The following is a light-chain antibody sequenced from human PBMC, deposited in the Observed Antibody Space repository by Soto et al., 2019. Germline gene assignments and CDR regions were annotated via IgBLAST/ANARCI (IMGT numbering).Light chain of an antibody. Sequence: QSVLTQPPSVSGAPGQRVTISCTGSYSNIGAGYEVHWYQQIPETAPKLLISGHNNRPSGVPDRFFGSKSGTSASLTIIGLQAEDEADYYCQSYDSSLSGSGVFGGGTKVTVL. CDR2: GHN. CDR3: QSYDSSLSGSGV. V-gene: IGLV1-40*01. CDR1: YSNIGAGYE. J-gene: IGLJ3*02.